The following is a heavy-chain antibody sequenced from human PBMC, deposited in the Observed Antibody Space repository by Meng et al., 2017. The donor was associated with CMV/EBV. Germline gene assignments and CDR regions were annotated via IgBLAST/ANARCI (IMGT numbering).Heavy chain of an antibody. D-gene: IGHD3-10*01. V-gene: IGHV1-18*01. J-gene: IGHJ4*02. CDR1: GYTFTSYG. Sequence: VQVVLAGAVVSKPGASVKVACKASGYTFTSYGISWVRQAPGQGREWMGWIRAYNGSTNFAQKLQGRVTLTTDTSTSTAYMELRSLRSDDTAVYYCARDRNMVRGVTGYWGQGTLVTVSS. CDR2: IRAYNGST. CDR3: ARDRNMVRGVTGY.